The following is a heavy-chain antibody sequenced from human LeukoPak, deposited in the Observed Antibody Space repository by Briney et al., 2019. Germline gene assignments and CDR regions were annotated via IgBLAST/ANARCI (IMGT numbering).Heavy chain of an antibody. CDR2: IYSDNT. V-gene: IGHV3-53*01. D-gene: IGHD1-26*01. J-gene: IGHJ3*02. CDR3: AKHGGIYYAFDI. CDR1: GFTVSSNS. Sequence: GGSLRLSCTVSGFTVSSNSMSWVRQAPGKGLEWVSFIYSDNTHYSDSVKGRFTISRDNSKNTLYLQMNSLRAVDTAVYYCAKHGGIYYAFDIWGQGTMVTVSS.